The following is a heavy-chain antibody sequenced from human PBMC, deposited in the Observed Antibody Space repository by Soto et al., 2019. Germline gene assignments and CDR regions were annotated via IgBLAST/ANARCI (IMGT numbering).Heavy chain of an antibody. CDR3: ARGRVSRSKRYILGMSY. CDR2: INHSGST. D-gene: IGHD6-13*01. V-gene: IGHV4-34*01. J-gene: IGHJ4*02. Sequence: SEILSLTCAVYGGSFSGYYWSWIRQPPGKGLEWVGEINHSGSTNYNPSLKSRVTISVDTSKNQFSLKLSSVTAADTAVYYCARGRVSRSKRYILGMSYWGQGTLVTVS. CDR1: GGSFSGYY.